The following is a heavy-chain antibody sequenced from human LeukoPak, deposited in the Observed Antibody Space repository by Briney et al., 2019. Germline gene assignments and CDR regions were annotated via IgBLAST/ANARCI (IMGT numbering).Heavy chain of an antibody. CDR2: ISPYNGKT. D-gene: IGHD2/OR15-2a*01. J-gene: IGHJ4*02. CDR3: ARDLSNLHY. V-gene: IGHV1-18*01. CDR1: GYTFTSYG. Sequence: ASVTVSCKASGYTFTSYGISWVRQAPGKGLEWMAWISPYNGKTFYAEKYQGRVTLTTETSTDTAFMELTSLTSDDTAVYYCARDLSNLHYWGQGTLVSVSS.